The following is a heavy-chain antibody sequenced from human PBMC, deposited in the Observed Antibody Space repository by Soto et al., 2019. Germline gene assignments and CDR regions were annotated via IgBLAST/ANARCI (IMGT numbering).Heavy chain of an antibody. CDR1: GYTFTGYY. D-gene: IGHD6-13*01. CDR3: ATYIIAAGGYFDY. J-gene: IGHJ4*02. V-gene: IGHV1-46*01. CDR2: INPSGGST. Sequence: ASVKVSCKASGYTFTGYYLHWVRQAPGQGLEWMGIINPSGGSTTYAQKFQGRVTMTRDTSTSTVYMELSSLRSEDTAVYYCATYIIAAGGYFDYWGQGTLVTVSS.